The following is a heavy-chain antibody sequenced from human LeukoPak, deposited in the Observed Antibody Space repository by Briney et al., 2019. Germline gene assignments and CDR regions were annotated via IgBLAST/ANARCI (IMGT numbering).Heavy chain of an antibody. D-gene: IGHD3-22*01. CDR2: ISYDGSNK. CDR3: ARDNGYYYDSSGYYGSDY. V-gene: IGHV3-30-3*01. Sequence: GGSLRLSCAASGFTFSSYAMHWVRQAPGKGLEWVAVISYDGSNKYYADSVKGRFTISRDNSKNTLYPQMNSLRAEDTAVYYCARDNGYYYDSSGYYGSDYWGQGTLVTVSS. CDR1: GFTFSSYA. J-gene: IGHJ4*02.